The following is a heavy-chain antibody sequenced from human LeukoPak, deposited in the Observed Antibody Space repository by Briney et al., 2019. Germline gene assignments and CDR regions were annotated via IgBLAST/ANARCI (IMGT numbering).Heavy chain of an antibody. V-gene: IGHV3-23*01. CDR3: AKDFWSGYYPKY. D-gene: IGHD3-3*01. CDR1: GFTFSSYA. Sequence: AGSLRLSCAASGFTFSSYAMSWVRQAPGKGLEWVSGSGSGGSTHYADSVKGRFTISRDNSKNTLYLQMNSLRAEDTAVYYCAKDFWSGYYPKYWGQGTLVTVSS. CDR2: SGSGGST. J-gene: IGHJ4*02.